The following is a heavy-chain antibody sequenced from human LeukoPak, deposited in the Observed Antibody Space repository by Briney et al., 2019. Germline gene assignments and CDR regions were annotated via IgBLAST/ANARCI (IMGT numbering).Heavy chain of an antibody. J-gene: IGHJ6*02. CDR3: ARGIVVVPAAMDPRYYYDGMDV. V-gene: IGHV1-18*01. D-gene: IGHD2-2*01. CDR2: ISAYNGNT. Sequence: ASVKVSCKASGYTFTSYGISWVRQAPGQGLEWMGWISAYNGNTYYAQKLQGRVTMTTDTSTSTPYMELRSLRADDTAVYYCARGIVVVPAAMDPRYYYDGMDVWGQGTTVTVSS. CDR1: GYTFTSYG.